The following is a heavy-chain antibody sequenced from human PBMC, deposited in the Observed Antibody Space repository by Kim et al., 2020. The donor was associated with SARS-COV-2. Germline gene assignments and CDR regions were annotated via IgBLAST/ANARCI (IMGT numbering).Heavy chain of an antibody. J-gene: IGHJ3*02. CDR2: T. CDR3: ARLWEYGAFDI. Sequence: TYDTPSLKVRVTISVDTSKNQFSQKLSSVTAADTAVYYCARLWEYGAFDIWGQGTMVTVSS. D-gene: IGHD1-26*01. V-gene: IGHV4-39*01.